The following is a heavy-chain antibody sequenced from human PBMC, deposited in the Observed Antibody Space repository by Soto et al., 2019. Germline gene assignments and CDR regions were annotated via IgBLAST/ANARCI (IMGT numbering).Heavy chain of an antibody. D-gene: IGHD3-22*01. CDR1: GFTFSSYD. CDR3: ARGWRAYDSSGYYTYYYGMDV. CDR2: IGTAGDT. Sequence: GGSLRLSCAASGFTFSSYDMHWVRQATGKGLEWVSAIGTAGDTYYPGSVKGRFTISRENAKNSLYLQMNSLRAEDTAVYYCARGWRAYDSSGYYTYYYGMDVWGQGTTVTVSS. V-gene: IGHV3-13*01. J-gene: IGHJ6*02.